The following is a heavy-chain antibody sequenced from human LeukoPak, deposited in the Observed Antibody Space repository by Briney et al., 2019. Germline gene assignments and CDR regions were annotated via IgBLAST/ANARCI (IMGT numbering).Heavy chain of an antibody. CDR3: ARAPITEDGAFHSPND. J-gene: IGHJ4*02. V-gene: IGHV4-34*01. CDR2: ITERGST. CDR1: GGSFSGHY. Sequence: PSETLSLTCAVSGGSFSGHYWSWIRQSPGKGLEWIGEITERGSTNYNPSLKSRVTISRDTSKNHFSLKVSSVTAADTAVYYCARAPITEDGAFHSPNDWGQGTLVTVSS. D-gene: IGHD1-14*01.